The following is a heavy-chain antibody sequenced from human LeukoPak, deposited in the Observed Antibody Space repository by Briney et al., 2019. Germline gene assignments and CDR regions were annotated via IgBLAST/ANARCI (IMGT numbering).Heavy chain of an antibody. Sequence: ASVKVSCKASGYTFTSYGISWVRQAPGQGLEWMGWINPNSGDTNYAQKFQGRVTMTRDTSISTAYMELSRLRSDDTAVYYCARVWFGDMGGDYWGQGTLVTVSS. J-gene: IGHJ4*02. CDR2: INPNSGDT. V-gene: IGHV1-2*02. D-gene: IGHD3-10*01. CDR1: GYTFTSYG. CDR3: ARVWFGDMGGDY.